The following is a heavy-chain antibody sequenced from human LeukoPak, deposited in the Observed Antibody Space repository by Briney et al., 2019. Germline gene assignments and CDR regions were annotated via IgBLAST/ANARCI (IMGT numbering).Heavy chain of an antibody. J-gene: IGHJ4*02. Sequence: PSETLSLTCNVSGDSISSGDYYWTWIRQPPGKGLEWIAYIYYTGTTYYNPSLKSRVTISIDTSRNQFSLKLNSVTAADTAVYYCARHRRGYSGLYGSYYFDYWGQGTLVTVSS. CDR3: ARHRRGYSGLYGSYYFDY. V-gene: IGHV4-30-4*08. D-gene: IGHD5-12*01. CDR2: IYYTGTT. CDR1: GDSISSGDYY.